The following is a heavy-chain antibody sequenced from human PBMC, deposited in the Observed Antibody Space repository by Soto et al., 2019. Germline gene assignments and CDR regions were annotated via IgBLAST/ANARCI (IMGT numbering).Heavy chain of an antibody. V-gene: IGHV1-18*01. Sequence: ASVKVSCKASGYTFTNYGINWVRQAPGQGLEWMGWISAYSGNTNYAQKVQGRVTMTTDTSTTTAYMELRSLRSDDTAVYYCAREIGSSGQNWYFDLWGRGTPVTVSS. CDR3: AREIGSSGQNWYFDL. D-gene: IGHD3-22*01. CDR2: ISAYSGNT. J-gene: IGHJ2*01. CDR1: GYTFTNYG.